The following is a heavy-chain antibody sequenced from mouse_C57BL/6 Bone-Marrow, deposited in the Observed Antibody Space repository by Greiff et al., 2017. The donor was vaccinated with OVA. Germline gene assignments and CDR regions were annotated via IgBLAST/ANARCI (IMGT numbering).Heavy chain of an antibody. J-gene: IGHJ3*01. Sequence: QVQLKESGPGLVKPSQSLFLTCSITGFPITSGYYWIWIRQSPGKPLEWMGYITHSGETFYNPSLQSPISITRETSKNQFFLQLNSVTTEDTAMYYCAGDNLNDGSFAYWGQGTLVTVSA. D-gene: IGHD2-3*01. CDR2: ITHSGET. CDR1: GFPITSGYY. CDR3: AGDNLNDGSFAY. V-gene: IGHV12-3*01.